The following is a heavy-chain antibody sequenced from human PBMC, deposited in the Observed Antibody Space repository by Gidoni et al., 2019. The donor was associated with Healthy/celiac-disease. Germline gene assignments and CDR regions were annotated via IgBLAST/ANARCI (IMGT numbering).Heavy chain of an antibody. Sequence: EVQLVESGGGLVQPGRSLRLSCAASGFTFDAYAMHWVRQAPGKGLEWVSGISWNSGSIGYADSVKGRFTISRDNAKNSLYLQMNSLRAEDTALYYCAKDNTYYYDSSGYMDYWGQGTLVTVSS. CDR1: GFTFDAYA. J-gene: IGHJ4*02. V-gene: IGHV3-9*01. CDR3: AKDNTYYYDSSGYMDY. CDR2: ISWNSGSI. D-gene: IGHD3-22*01.